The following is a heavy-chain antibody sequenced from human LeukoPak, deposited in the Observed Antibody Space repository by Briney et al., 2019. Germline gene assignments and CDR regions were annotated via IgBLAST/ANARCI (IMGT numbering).Heavy chain of an antibody. D-gene: IGHD2-2*01. J-gene: IGHJ4*02. CDR1: GYTFTSYG. Sequence: ASVKVSCKASGYTFTSYGISWVRQAPGQGLEWMGWISAYNGNTNYAQKLQGRVTMTTDTSTSIAYMELRSLRSDDTAVYYCARDYCSSTSCLFDYWGQGTLVTVSS. CDR3: ARDYCSSTSCLFDY. CDR2: ISAYNGNT. V-gene: IGHV1-18*01.